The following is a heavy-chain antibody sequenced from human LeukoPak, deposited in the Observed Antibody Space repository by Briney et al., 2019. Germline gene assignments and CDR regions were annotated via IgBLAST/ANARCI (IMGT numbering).Heavy chain of an antibody. V-gene: IGHV4-61*08. Sequence: SETLSLTCTVSGGSISSGGYYWSRIRQPPGKGLEWIGYIYYSGSTNYNPSLKSRVTISVDTSKNQFSLKLSSVTAADTAVYYCARGDIVGATPEAYWGQGTLVTVSS. D-gene: IGHD1-26*01. CDR3: ARGDIVGATPEAY. CDR1: GGSISSGGYY. J-gene: IGHJ4*02. CDR2: IYYSGST.